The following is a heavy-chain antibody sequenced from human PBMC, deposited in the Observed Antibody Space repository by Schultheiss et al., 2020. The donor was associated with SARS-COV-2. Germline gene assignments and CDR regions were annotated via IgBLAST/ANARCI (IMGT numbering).Heavy chain of an antibody. CDR1: GYTFTSYY. CDR2: INPSGGST. J-gene: IGHJ3*02. D-gene: IGHD1-26*01. CDR3: AFLVGATFHPLAFDI. V-gene: IGHV1-46*03. Sequence: ASVKVSCKASGYTFTSYYMHWVRQAPGQGLEWMGIINPSGGSTSYAQKFQGRVTMTRDTSTSTVYMELSSLRSEDTAVYYCAFLVGATFHPLAFDIWGQGTMVTVSS.